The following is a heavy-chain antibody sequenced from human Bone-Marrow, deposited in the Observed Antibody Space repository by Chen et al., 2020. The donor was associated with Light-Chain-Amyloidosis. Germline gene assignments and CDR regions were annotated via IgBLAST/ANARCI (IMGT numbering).Heavy chain of an antibody. CDR1: RGSIDSSSFY. CDR2: IHFNRTT. J-gene: IGHJ4*02. CDR3: ASDTILSSSFGTFGY. V-gene: IGHV4-39*07. D-gene: IGHD3-10*01. Sequence: QLQLHESGPGLVRPSETLSVTCTVSRGSIDSSSFYWAWIRQSPGEGLEWVGSIHFNRTTYYNPSLMGRITISADSAKNQFSLNVRSATAADSAIYYCASDTILSSSFGTFGYWGRGILVAVSS.